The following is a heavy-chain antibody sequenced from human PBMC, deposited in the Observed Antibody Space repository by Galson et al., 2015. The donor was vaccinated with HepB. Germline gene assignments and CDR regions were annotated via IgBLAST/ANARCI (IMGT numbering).Heavy chain of an antibody. D-gene: IGHD4-23*01. CDR1: GYSFTSYW. CDR2: IDPSDSYT. CDR3: ARLAPEGGNPDPFYYGMDV. J-gene: IGHJ6*02. V-gene: IGHV5-10-1*01. Sequence: QSGAEVKKPGESLRISCKGSGYSFTSYWISWVRQMPGKGLEWMGRIDPSDSYTNYSPSFQGHVTISADKSISTAYLQWSSLKASDTAMYYCARLAPEGGNPDPFYYGMDVWGQGTTVTVSS.